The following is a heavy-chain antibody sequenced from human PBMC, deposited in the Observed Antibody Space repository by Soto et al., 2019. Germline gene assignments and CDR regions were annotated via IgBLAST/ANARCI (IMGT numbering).Heavy chain of an antibody. V-gene: IGHV1-46*01. CDR2: INPSGSST. Sequence: QVQLVQSGAEVRKPGASVKVSCKAFGYSLTTDYMHWVRQAPGQGLEWMAIINPSGSSTSYPQKFQDRLTMTRDTSTSTVYMEVRSLRSEDTAIYYCARDRSGFHWFDAWGQGTLVTVSS. J-gene: IGHJ5*02. D-gene: IGHD3-22*01. CDR1: GYSLTTDY. CDR3: ARDRSGFHWFDA.